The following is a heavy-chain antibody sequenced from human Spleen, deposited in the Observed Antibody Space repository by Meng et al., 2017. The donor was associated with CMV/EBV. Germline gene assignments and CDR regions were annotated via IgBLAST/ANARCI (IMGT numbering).Heavy chain of an antibody. Sequence: GGSISSSSYYWGWIRQPPGKGLEWIGSIYYSGSTYYNPSLKSRVTISVDTSKNQFSLKLSSVTAADTAVYYCARDPSYDSSEDWFDPWGQGTLVTVSS. CDR3: ARDPSYDSSEDWFDP. D-gene: IGHD3-22*01. CDR1: GGSISSSSYY. J-gene: IGHJ5*02. CDR2: IYYSGST. V-gene: IGHV4-39*07.